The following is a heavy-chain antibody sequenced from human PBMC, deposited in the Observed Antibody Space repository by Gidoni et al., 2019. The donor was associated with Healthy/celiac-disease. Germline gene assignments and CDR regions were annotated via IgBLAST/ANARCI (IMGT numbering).Heavy chain of an antibody. J-gene: IGHJ3*02. CDR3: ASQPEGYCSSTSCDWRDI. Sequence: QVQLQESGPGLVKPSQTLSLTCTVSGGSISSGAYYWSWIRQPPGKGLEWIGYIYYSGSTYYNPSLKSRVTISVDTSKNQFSLKLSSVTAADTAVYYCASQPEGYCSSTSCDWRDIWGQGTMVTVSS. D-gene: IGHD2-2*01. V-gene: IGHV4-30-4*01. CDR1: GGSISSGAYY. CDR2: IYYSGST.